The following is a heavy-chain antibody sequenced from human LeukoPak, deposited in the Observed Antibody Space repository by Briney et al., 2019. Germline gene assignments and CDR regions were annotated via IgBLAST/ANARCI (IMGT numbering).Heavy chain of an antibody. CDR2: INQDGSEK. D-gene: IGHD5-24*01. J-gene: IGHJ4*02. CDR1: GLRFGSFW. V-gene: IGHV3-7*01. CDR3: ARERDGRFFDY. Sequence: GGSLRLSCAVSGLRFGSFWMSWVRQAPGKGLEWVANINQDGSEKYFVDSVRGRFTISRDDSKNSLHLQMNTLRAEDTAVYYCARERDGRFFDYWGQGTLVTVSS.